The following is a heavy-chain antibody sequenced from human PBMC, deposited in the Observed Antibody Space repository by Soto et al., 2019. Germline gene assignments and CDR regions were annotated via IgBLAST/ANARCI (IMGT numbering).Heavy chain of an antibody. V-gene: IGHV1-2*04. Sequence: QVQLVQSGAEVKKPGSSVKVSCKASGYTFTGYYMHWVRQAPGQGLEWMGWINPNSDGTNYAQKFQGWVTMTRDTSISTAYMELSRLRSDDTAVYYCARTPRGYSYGLNYYGMDVWGQGTTVTVSS. CDR1: GYTFTGYY. CDR2: INPNSDGT. CDR3: ARTPRGYSYGLNYYGMDV. J-gene: IGHJ6*02. D-gene: IGHD5-18*01.